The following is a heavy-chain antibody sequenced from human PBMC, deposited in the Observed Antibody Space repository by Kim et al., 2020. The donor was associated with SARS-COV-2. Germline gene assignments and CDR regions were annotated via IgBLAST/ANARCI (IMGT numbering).Heavy chain of an antibody. CDR2: IWYDGSNK. CDR3: ARDFRYGDYTGNY. D-gene: IGHD4-17*01. V-gene: IGHV3-33*01. J-gene: IGHJ4*02. CDR1: GFTFSSYG. Sequence: GGSLRRSCAASGFTFSSYGMHWVRQAPGKGLEWVAVIWYDGSNKYYADSVKGRFTISRDNSKNTLYLQMNSLRAEDTAVYYCARDFRYGDYTGNYWGQGTLVTVSS.